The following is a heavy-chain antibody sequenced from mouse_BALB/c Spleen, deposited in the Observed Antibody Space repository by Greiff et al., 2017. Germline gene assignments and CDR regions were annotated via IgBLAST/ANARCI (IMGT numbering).Heavy chain of an antibody. J-gene: IGHJ4*01. CDR2: ISDGGSYT. V-gene: IGHV5-4*02. D-gene: IGHD2-1*01. CDR1: GFTFSDYY. Sequence: DVKLVESGGGLVKPGGSLKLSCAASGFTFSDYYMYWVRQTPEKRLEWVATISDGGSYTYYPDSVKGRFTISRDNAKNNLYLQMSSLKSEDTAMYYCARGGYGNYEGNAMDYWGQGTSVTVSS. CDR3: ARGGYGNYEGNAMDY.